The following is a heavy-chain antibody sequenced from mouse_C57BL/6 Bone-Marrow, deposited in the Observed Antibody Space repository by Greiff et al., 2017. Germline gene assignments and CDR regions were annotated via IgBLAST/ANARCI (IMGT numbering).Heavy chain of an antibody. D-gene: IGHD1-1*01. J-gene: IGHJ3*01. CDR3: AREGYYGSSFFAY. CDR1: GFTFSDFY. V-gene: IGHV7-1*01. CDR2: SRNKANDYTT. Sequence: VQLMESGGGLVQSGRSLRLSCATSGFTFSDFYMEWVRQAPGKGLEWIAASRNKANDYTTEYSASVKGRFIVSRDTSQSILYLQMNALRAEDTAIYYCAREGYYGSSFFAYWGQGTLVTVSA.